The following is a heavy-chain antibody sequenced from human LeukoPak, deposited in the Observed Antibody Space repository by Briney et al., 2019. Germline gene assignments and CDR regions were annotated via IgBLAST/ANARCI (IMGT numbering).Heavy chain of an antibody. V-gene: IGHV4-59*01. D-gene: IGHD2-21*02. CDR3: ARVVTATLLAAFDI. CDR2: IYYSGST. J-gene: IGHJ3*02. CDR1: GGSISSYY. Sequence: PSETLSLTCTVSGGSISSYYWSWIRQPPGKGLEWIGYIYYSGSTNYNPSLKSRVTISVDTSKNQFSLKLSSVTAADTAVYYCARVVTATLLAAFDIWGQGTMVTVSS.